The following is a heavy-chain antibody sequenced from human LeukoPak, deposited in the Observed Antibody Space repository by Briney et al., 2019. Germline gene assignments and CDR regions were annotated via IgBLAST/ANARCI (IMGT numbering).Heavy chain of an antibody. V-gene: IGHV4-59*08. CDR1: GGSISSYY. D-gene: IGHD5-24*01. CDR2: IYYSGST. CDR3: ARGAGAGYNLQPFDY. J-gene: IGHJ4*02. Sequence: PSETLSLTCTVSGGSISSYYWSWIRQPPGKGLEWIGYIYYSGSTKYNPSLKSRVSISVDTSNNQFSLKLSSVTAADTAVYYCARGAGAGYNLQPFDYWGQGTLVTVSS.